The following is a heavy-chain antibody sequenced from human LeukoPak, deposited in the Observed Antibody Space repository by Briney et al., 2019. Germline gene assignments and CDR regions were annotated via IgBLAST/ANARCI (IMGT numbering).Heavy chain of an antibody. CDR1: GFTVSSNY. J-gene: IGHJ4*02. V-gene: IGHV3-23*03. D-gene: IGHD1-26*01. CDR3: AKGQFTTRLSGNFDY. Sequence: GGSLRLSCAASGFTVSSNYMSWVRQAPGKGLEWVSVIYDGDTTFYAGSTYYADSVKGRFTISRDNFKNTLYLQVNSLRAEDTAVYYCAKGQFTTRLSGNFDYWGQGTLVTVSS. CDR2: IYDGDTTFYAGST.